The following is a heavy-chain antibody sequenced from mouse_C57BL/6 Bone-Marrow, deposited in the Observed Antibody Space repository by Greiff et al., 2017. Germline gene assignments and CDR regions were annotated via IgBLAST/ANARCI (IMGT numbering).Heavy chain of an antibody. CDR2: IYPSDSET. CDR3: ARHHYGSSMDY. Sequence: VQLQQPGAELVRPGSSVKLSCKASGYTFTSYWMDWVKQRPGQGLEWIGNIYPSDSETHYNQKFKDKATLNVDKSSSTAYMQLSSLTSEDSAVYYCARHHYGSSMDYWGQGTSVTVSS. CDR1: GYTFTSYW. J-gene: IGHJ4*01. D-gene: IGHD1-1*01. V-gene: IGHV1-61*01.